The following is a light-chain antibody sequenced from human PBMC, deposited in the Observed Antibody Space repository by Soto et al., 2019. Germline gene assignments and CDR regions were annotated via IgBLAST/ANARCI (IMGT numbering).Light chain of an antibody. CDR1: SGHISYN. J-gene: IGLJ2*01. CDR2: LESSGSY. V-gene: IGLV4-60*03. CDR3: ETWDSYTRV. Sequence: QLVLTQSSSASASLGSSVKLTCTLSSGHISYNIAWHQQQPGKAPRYLMKLESSGSYNKGSGVPDRFSGSSSGADRYLTISNLQSEDEADYYCETWDSYTRVFGGGTKLTVL.